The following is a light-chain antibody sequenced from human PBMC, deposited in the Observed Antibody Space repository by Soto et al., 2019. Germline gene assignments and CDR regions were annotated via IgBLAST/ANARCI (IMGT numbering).Light chain of an antibody. CDR2: WAS. CDR3: QQYYSTPPT. V-gene: IGKV4-1*01. Sequence: DIVMTQSPDSLAVSLGERATINCKSSQSVLYSSNNNNYLAWYQQKPGQPPRLLIYWASTRESGVPDRFSGSGSGTDFTLTISSLQAKDVAVYSCQQYYSTPPTFGQGTKLEIK. J-gene: IGKJ2*01. CDR1: QSVLYSSNNNNY.